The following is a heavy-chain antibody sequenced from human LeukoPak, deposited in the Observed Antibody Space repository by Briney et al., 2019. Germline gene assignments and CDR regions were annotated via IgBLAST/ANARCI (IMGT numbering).Heavy chain of an antibody. V-gene: IGHV3-30*18. Sequence: GGSLRLSCAASGFTFSSYAMHWVRQAPGKGLEWVAGISYDGTNSYYADSVKGRFTISRDNSKSTLYLQINNLRPEDTAVYYCTKRGYSNSWYGDYWGQGTLVTVSS. CDR3: TKRGYSNSWYGDY. CDR2: ISYDGTNS. D-gene: IGHD6-13*01. J-gene: IGHJ4*02. CDR1: GFTFSSYA.